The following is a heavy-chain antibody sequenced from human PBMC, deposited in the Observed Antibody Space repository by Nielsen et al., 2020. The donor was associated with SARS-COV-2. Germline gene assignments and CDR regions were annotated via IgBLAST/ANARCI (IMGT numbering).Heavy chain of an antibody. D-gene: IGHD3-9*01. CDR3: ARHDILTGYYDPLVGASYYYYGMDV. CDR2: IDPSDSYT. J-gene: IGHJ6*02. V-gene: IGHV5-10-1*01. Sequence: GESLKISCKGSGYSFTSYWISWVRQMPGKGLEWMGRIDPSDSYTNYSPSFQGHVTISADKSISTAYLQWSSLKASDTAMYYCARHDILTGYYDPLVGASYYYYGMDVWGQGTTVTVSS. CDR1: GYSFTSYW.